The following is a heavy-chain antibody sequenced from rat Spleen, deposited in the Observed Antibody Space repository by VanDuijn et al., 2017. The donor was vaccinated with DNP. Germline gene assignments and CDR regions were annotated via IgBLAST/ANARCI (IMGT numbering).Heavy chain of an antibody. D-gene: IGHD1-2*01. Sequence: EVQLVESGGGLVQPGRSLKLSCAASGFTFSDYYMAWVRQAPTKGLEWVACMSPTSRSSYYRDSVKGRFTVSRDDSTSTLYLQMNSLRSEDMATYYCVRYSLIKRMWDYWGQGVTVTVSS. CDR3: VRYSLIKRMWDY. CDR2: MSPTSRSS. V-gene: IGHV5-27*01. J-gene: IGHJ2*01. CDR1: GFTFSDYY.